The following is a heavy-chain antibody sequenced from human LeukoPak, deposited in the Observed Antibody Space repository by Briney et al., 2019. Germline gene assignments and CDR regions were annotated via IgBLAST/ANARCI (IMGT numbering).Heavy chain of an antibody. CDR2: IYHSGST. Sequence: SETLSLTCTVSGYSISSGYYWGWIRQPPGKGLEWIGSIYHSGSTYYKPSLKSRVTMSVDTSKNQFSLKLSSVTAADTAVYYCAREYYYGSGSSLDWFDPWGQGTLVTVSS. CDR3: AREYYYGSGSSLDWFDP. J-gene: IGHJ5*02. V-gene: IGHV4-38-2*02. CDR1: GYSISSGYY. D-gene: IGHD3-10*01.